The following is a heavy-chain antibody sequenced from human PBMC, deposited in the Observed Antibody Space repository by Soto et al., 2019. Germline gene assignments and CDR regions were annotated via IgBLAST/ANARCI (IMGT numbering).Heavy chain of an antibody. V-gene: IGHV1-24*01. CDR3: ATPENYGSGSYRGGTHYYYYGMDV. D-gene: IGHD3-10*01. J-gene: IGHJ6*02. CDR1: GYTLTELS. CDR2: FDPEDGET. Sequence: ASVKVSCKVSGYTLTELSMHWVRQAPGKGLEWMGGFDPEDGETIYAQKFQGRVTMTEDTSTDTAYMELSSLRSEDTAVYYCATPENYGSGSYRGGTHYYYYGMDVWGQGTTVTVSS.